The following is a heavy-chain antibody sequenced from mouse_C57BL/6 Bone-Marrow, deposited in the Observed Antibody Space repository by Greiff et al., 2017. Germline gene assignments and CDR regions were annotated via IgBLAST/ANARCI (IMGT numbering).Heavy chain of an antibody. Sequence: QVQLQQPGAELVRPGTSVKLSCKASGYTFTSYWMHWVKQRPGQGLEWIGVIDPSDSYTNYNQKFKGKATLTVATSSSTAYMQLSGLTSEDSAVYYCASRGVPLTRGFEYWGEGTTLTVSS. J-gene: IGHJ2*01. CDR2: IDPSDSYT. D-gene: IGHD2-12*01. V-gene: IGHV1-59*01. CDR1: GYTFTSYW. CDR3: ASRGVPLTRGFEY.